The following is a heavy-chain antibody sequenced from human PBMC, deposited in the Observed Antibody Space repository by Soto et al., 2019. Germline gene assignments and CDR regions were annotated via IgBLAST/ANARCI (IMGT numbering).Heavy chain of an antibody. V-gene: IGHV4-39*01. CDR2: IYYSGST. CDR3: ARLRGYEFDY. Sequence: SETLSLTCTVSGGSISSSSYYWGWIRQPPGKGLEWIGSIYYSGSTYYNPSLKSRVTISVDTSKNQFSLKLSSVTAADTAVYYCARLRGYEFDYWGQGTLVTVSS. J-gene: IGHJ4*02. D-gene: IGHD5-12*01. CDR1: GGSISSSSYY.